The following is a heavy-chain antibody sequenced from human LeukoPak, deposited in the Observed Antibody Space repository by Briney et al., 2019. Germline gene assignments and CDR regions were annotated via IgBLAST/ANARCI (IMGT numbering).Heavy chain of an antibody. CDR2: IWYDGSNT. V-gene: IGHV3-33*01. CDR3: ASQGPEGTSGWY. Sequence: GSLRLSCAASGFTFSSYGMHWVRQAPGKGLEWVAVIWYDGSNTYYADSVKGRFTISRDNSKDTLFLQLNSLRAEDTAVYYCASQGPEGTSGWYWGQGTLVTVSS. CDR1: GFTFSSYG. D-gene: IGHD6-19*01. J-gene: IGHJ4*02.